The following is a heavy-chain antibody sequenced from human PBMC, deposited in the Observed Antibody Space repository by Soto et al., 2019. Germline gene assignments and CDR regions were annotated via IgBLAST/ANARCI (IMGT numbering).Heavy chain of an antibody. CDR1: GYSFSNYG. CDR3: AKETINYYDTSGLEA. Sequence: GGSLRLSCVVSGYSFSNYGMHWIRQPPGKGLEWMAFISYDGSNKWHADSVKGRFTISRDNSKNTLYLQMNSLRAEDTAVYYCAKETINYYDTSGLEAWGQGTPVTVSS. D-gene: IGHD3-22*01. J-gene: IGHJ5*02. V-gene: IGHV3-30*18. CDR2: ISYDGSNK.